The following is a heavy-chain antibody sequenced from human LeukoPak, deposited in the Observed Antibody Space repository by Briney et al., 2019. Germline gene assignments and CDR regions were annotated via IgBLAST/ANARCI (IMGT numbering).Heavy chain of an antibody. CDR1: GFTFNYAW. D-gene: IGHD1-7*01. J-gene: IGHJ6*02. CDR3: TTDEDWNYARKDV. V-gene: IGHV3-15*04. Sequence: GGSLRLSCAASGFTFNYAWMSWVRQVPGKGLEWVGQTVSEIDGGTTDYAAPVKGRFTISRDDSKSTLYLQMNSLKIEDTAVYYCTTDEDWNYARKDVWGQGAAVIVSS. CDR2: TVSEIDGGTT.